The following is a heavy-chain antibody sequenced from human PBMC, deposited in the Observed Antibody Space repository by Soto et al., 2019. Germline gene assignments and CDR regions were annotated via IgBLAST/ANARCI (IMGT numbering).Heavy chain of an antibody. V-gene: IGHV4-34*01. CDR2: INHSGST. D-gene: IGHD4-17*01. CDR3: ARRGYDYGDYDYYGMDV. CDR1: GGSFSGYY. Sequence: QVQLQQWGAGLLKPSETLSLTCAVYGGSFSGYYWSWIRQPPGKGLEWIGEINHSGSTNYNPSLKSRVTISVDTSKNQFSLKLSSVTAADTAVYYCARRGYDYGDYDYYGMDVWGQGTTVTVSS. J-gene: IGHJ6*02.